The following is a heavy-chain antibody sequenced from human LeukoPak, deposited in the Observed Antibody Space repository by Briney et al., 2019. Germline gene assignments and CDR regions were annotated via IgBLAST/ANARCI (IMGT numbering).Heavy chain of an antibody. CDR3: AKGAPSSSSIFDF. D-gene: IGHD6-6*01. Sequence: ASVTVSCKASGYTSTSYGISWVRQAPGQGLEWMGWISAYNGNTNYAQKLQGRVTMTTDTSTSTAYMELSSLRPDDTAVYYCAKGAPSSSSIFDFWGPGTLVTVSS. CDR1: GYTSTSYG. J-gene: IGHJ4*02. V-gene: IGHV1-18*01. CDR2: ISAYNGNT.